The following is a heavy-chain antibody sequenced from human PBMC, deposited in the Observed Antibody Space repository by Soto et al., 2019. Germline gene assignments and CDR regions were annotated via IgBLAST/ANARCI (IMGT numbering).Heavy chain of an antibody. D-gene: IGHD3-3*01. CDR3: ARTSIFGVVLNACDI. CDR1: GGPFSGGGYY. V-gene: IGHV4-31*03. Sequence: QVQLQESGPGLVKPSQTLSLTCTVSGGPFSGGGYYWSWIRQHPWKGMEWMGYITYSGNTKEKTSLQRRITISVDTSENQFSLRLTSVTAADTAIYFCARTSIFGVVLNACDIWGQGTLVTVSS. CDR2: ITYSGNT. J-gene: IGHJ3*02.